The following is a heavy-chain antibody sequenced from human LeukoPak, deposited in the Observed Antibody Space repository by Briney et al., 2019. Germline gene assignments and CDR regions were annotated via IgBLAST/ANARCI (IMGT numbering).Heavy chain of an antibody. Sequence: PGGSLRLSCAASGFTFSSYAMSWVRQAPGKGLEWVSAISGSGGSTYYADSVKGRFTISRDNSKNTLYLQMNSLRAEDTAVYYCAKDLQGPAAHFYWYFDLWGRGTLVTVSS. D-gene: IGHD2-2*01. V-gene: IGHV3-23*01. CDR3: AKDLQGPAAHFYWYFDL. J-gene: IGHJ2*01. CDR2: ISGSGGST. CDR1: GFTFSSYA.